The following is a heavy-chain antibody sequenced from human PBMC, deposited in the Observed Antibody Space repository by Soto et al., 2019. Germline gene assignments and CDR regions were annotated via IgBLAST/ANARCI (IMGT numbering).Heavy chain of an antibody. CDR1: GFTFTSSA. Sequence: GASVKVSCTASGFTFTSSAVQWVRQARGQRLEWIGWIVVGSGNTNYAQKFQERVTITRDMSTSTAYMELSSLRSEDTAVYYCAADPGGSGSYFAFDIWGQGTMVTVSS. J-gene: IGHJ3*02. CDR3: AADPGGSGSYFAFDI. D-gene: IGHD1-26*01. V-gene: IGHV1-58*01. CDR2: IVVGSGNT.